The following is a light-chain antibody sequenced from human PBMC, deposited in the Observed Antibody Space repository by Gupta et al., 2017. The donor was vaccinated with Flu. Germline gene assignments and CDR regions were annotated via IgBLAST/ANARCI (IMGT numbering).Light chain of an antibody. CDR2: RAS. J-gene: IGKJ1*01. CDR1: QSIGNW. CDR3: QEYNSYFRT. Sequence: EIQMTQSPSTLSASVGDRVTITCRASQSIGNWLAWYQQKPGKAPKLLIYRASTLQSGVPSRFSGSGSGTEFTLTIRSLQPDDFATYHCQEYNSYFRTFGQGTKVEIK. V-gene: IGKV1-5*03.